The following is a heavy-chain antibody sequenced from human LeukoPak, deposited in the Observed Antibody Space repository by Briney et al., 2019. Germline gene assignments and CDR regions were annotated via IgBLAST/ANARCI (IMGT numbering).Heavy chain of an antibody. CDR2: IKLDGSEK. CDR3: ARDQYDTWSRRGNFDS. J-gene: IGHJ4*02. D-gene: IGHD3-3*01. Sequence: GGSLRLSCAVSGFTFSSYWMTWVRQAPGKGLEWVANIKLDGSEKNYVDSVKGRFTISRDNTKNSLYLQMNSLRVEDTAVFYCARDQYDTWSRRGNFDSWGQGTLVIVSS. V-gene: IGHV3-7*03. CDR1: GFTFSSYW.